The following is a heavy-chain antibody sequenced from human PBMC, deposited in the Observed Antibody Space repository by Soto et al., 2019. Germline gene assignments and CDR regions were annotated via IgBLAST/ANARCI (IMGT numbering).Heavy chain of an antibody. Sequence: GGSLRLSCTASGFTFGDYAMSWFRQAPGKGLEWVGFIRSKAYGGTTEYAASVKGRFTISRDDSKSIAYLQMNSLKTEDTAVYYCTRAWRITGNYFDYWGQGTLVTVSS. V-gene: IGHV3-49*03. CDR3: TRAWRITGNYFDY. J-gene: IGHJ4*02. CDR2: IRSKAYGGTT. D-gene: IGHD1-20*01. CDR1: GFTFGDYA.